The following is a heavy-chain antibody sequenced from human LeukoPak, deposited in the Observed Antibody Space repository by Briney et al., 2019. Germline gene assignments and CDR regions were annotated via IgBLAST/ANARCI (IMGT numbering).Heavy chain of an antibody. D-gene: IGHD3-10*01. J-gene: IGHJ4*02. CDR2: ISYDGSNK. CDR3: AKDAPMVRGVMDY. Sequence: GRSLRLSCAASGFTFSSYGMHWVRQAPGKGLEWVAVISYDGSNKYYADSVEGRFTISRDNSKNTLYLQMNSLRAEDTAVYYCAKDAPMVRGVMDYWGQGTLVTVSS. CDR1: GFTFSSYG. V-gene: IGHV3-30*18.